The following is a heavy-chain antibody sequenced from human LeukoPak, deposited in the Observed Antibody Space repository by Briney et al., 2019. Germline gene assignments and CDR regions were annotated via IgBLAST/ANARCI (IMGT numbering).Heavy chain of an antibody. J-gene: IGHJ6*01. CDR3: ARFPPRGVGEFLGL. Sequence: SQTLSLTCAVSGGSISSGSYSWSWIRQPPGKGLEWIGYIYPRGSTYYNPSLKSRVILSLDKSANQFSLNLSSVTAADAAVYFFARFPPRGVGEFLGLWGPGT. CDR1: GGSISSGSYS. CDR2: IYPRGST. V-gene: IGHV4-30-2*01. D-gene: IGHD3-16*01.